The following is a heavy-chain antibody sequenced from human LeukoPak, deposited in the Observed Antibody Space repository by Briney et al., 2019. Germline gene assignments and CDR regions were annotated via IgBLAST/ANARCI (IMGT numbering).Heavy chain of an antibody. J-gene: IGHJ3*02. V-gene: IGHV4-34*01. CDR3: ARHELSPGNTFDI. CDR2: INHSGST. D-gene: IGHD2/OR15-2a*01. Sequence: SETLSLTCAVYGGSFSGYYWSWIRQPPGKGLEWIGEINHSGSTNYNPSLKSRVTISVDTSKNQFSLKLSSVTAADTAVYYCARHELSPGNTFDIWGQGTMVTVSS. CDR1: GGSFSGYY.